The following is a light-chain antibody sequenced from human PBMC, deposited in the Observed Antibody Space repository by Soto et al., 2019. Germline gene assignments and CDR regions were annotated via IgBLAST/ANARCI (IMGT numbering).Light chain of an antibody. V-gene: IGKV1-39*01. Sequence: DIQLTQSPSFLSASVEDRVIITCRASQSISNHFNWYQQKPGKAPERLIYATATLQRGVPSRFSGSGSGTDFTLTISSLQPEDFATYYCQQSYTMPVTFGQGTRLEIK. CDR3: QQSYTMPVT. J-gene: IGKJ5*01. CDR1: QSISNH. CDR2: ATA.